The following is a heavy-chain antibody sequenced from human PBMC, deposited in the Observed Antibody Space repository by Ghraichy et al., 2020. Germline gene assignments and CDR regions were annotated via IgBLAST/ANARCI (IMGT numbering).Heavy chain of an antibody. Sequence: SETLSLTCTVSGGSVSSGSYYWSWIRQPPGKGLEWIGYIYYSGSTNYNPSLKSRVTILVDTSKNQFSLKLSSVTAADTAVYYCARIYGDYDYYYYYMDVWGKGTTVTVSS. J-gene: IGHJ6*03. D-gene: IGHD4-17*01. CDR3: ARIYGDYDYYYYYMDV. V-gene: IGHV4-61*01. CDR2: IYYSGST. CDR1: GGSVSSGSYY.